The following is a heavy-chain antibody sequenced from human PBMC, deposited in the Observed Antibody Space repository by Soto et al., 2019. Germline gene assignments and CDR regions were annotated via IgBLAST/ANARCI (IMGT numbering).Heavy chain of an antibody. V-gene: IGHV3-74*01. CDR1: GFTFSNYW. D-gene: IGHD4-17*01. J-gene: IGHJ4*02. CDR2: IKTDGSHT. CDR3: ARDPPDPYGDARDY. Sequence: EVQLVESGGGLVQPGGSLRLSCAASGFTFSNYWMHWVRQAPGKGLVWVSRIKTDGSHTVYADSVKGRFTISRDNAKNTLYLQMNSLRAEDTAVDYCARDPPDPYGDARDYWGQGTLVTVSA.